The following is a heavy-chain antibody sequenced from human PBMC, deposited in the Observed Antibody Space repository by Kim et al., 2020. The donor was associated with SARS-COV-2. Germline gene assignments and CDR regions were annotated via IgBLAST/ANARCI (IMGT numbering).Heavy chain of an antibody. CDR3: ARWASLGGYYYPLGGYYYGMDV. J-gene: IGHJ6*02. V-gene: IGHV4-34*01. CDR1: GGSFSGYY. CDR2: INHSGST. Sequence: SETLSLTCAVYGGSFSGYYWSWIRQPPGKGLEWIGEINHSGSTNYNPSLKSRVTISVDTSKNQFSLKLSSVTAADTAVYYCARWASLGGYYYPLGGYYYGMDVWGQGTTVTVSS. D-gene: IGHD3-22*01.